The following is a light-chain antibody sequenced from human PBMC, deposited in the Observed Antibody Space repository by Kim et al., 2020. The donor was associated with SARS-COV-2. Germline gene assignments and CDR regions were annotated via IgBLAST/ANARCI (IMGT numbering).Light chain of an antibody. CDR2: DAS. Sequence: LSPAQKATHSYRDRQSVSTRYLAWYQQKPGQAPGLLINDASRRATGIPDKFSGSGSGTDFTLTISRLEPEEVAVYYCQQYASSPTTFGGGTKVEIK. V-gene: IGKV3-20*01. CDR1: QSVSTRY. J-gene: IGKJ4*01. CDR3: QQYASSPTT.